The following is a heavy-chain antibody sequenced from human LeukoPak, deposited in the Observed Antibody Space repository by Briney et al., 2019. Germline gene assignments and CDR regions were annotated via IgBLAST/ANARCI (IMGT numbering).Heavy chain of an antibody. CDR1: GFTFSSYA. D-gene: IGHD5-18*01. CDR2: ISSSSSTI. CDR3: ARDPARGYSYGALY. V-gene: IGHV3-48*01. J-gene: IGHJ4*02. Sequence: GGSLRLSCAASGFTFSSYAMSWVRQAPGKGLEWVSYISSSSSTIYYADSVKGRFTISRDNAKNSLCLQMNSLRAEDTAVYYCARDPARGYSYGALYWGQGTLVTVSS.